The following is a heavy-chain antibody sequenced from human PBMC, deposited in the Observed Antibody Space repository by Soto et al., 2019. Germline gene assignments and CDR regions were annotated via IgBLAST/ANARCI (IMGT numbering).Heavy chain of an antibody. CDR3: ARVPNWVYYFDY. J-gene: IGHJ4*02. V-gene: IGHV4-31*03. D-gene: IGHD6-13*01. CDR2: IYYSGTT. Sequence: PSETLSLTCTVSGGSISSGGYYWSWIRQHPGKGLEWIGYIYYSGTTYYNPSLKSRVTMSVDTSKNQFSLKLSSVTAADTAVYYCARVPNWVYYFDYWGQGTLVTSPQ. CDR1: GGSISSGGYY.